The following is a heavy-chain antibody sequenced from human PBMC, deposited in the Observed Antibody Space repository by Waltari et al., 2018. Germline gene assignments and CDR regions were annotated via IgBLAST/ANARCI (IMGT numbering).Heavy chain of an antibody. J-gene: IGHJ4*02. Sequence: QVQLQQWGAGLLKPSETLSLTCAVYGGSFIGYYWSWIRQPPGKGLEWIGEITQSGTPNYTPSLKSRVTISVDTSKNQFSLKLSSVTAADTAVYYCARARVYCSSTSCYSGIFDYWGQGTLVTVSS. CDR1: GGSFIGYY. V-gene: IGHV4-34*01. D-gene: IGHD2-2*01. CDR2: ITQSGTP. CDR3: ARARVYCSSTSCYSGIFDY.